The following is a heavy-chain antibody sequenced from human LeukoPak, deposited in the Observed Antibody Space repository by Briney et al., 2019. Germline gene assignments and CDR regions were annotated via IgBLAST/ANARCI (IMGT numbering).Heavy chain of an antibody. D-gene: IGHD2-15*01. J-gene: IGHJ6*03. CDR3: ARGSPLPISSYYMDV. Sequence: GASVKVSCKASGGTFSSYAISWVRQTPGQGLEWMGGIIPIFGTANYAQKFQGRVTITAEESTSTAYMELSSLRSEDTAVYYCARGSPLPISSYYMDVWGKGTTVTVSS. CDR2: IIPIFGTA. V-gene: IGHV1-69*13. CDR1: GGTFSSYA.